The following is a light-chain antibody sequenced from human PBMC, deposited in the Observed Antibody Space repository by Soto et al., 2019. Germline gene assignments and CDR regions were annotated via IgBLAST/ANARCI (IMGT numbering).Light chain of an antibody. CDR2: GNS. J-gene: IGLJ1*01. Sequence: QSVLTQPPSVSGAPGQKVTISCTGSSSNIGAGYDVNWYQQLPGTAPKLLIHGNSNRPSGVPDRFSGSKSGTSASLAITGLQAEDEADYFCQSYDSSLSGYVFGTGTRSPS. V-gene: IGLV1-40*01. CDR3: QSYDSSLSGYV. CDR1: SSNIGAGYD.